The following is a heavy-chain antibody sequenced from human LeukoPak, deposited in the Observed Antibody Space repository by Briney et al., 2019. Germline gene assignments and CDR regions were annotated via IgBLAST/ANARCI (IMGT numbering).Heavy chain of an antibody. V-gene: IGHV1-8*01. CDR2: MNPNSGNT. CDR3: ERGGTSPTYYYYMDV. D-gene: IGHD2-2*01. J-gene: IGHJ6*03. CDR1: GYTFTSYD. Sequence: ASVKVSCKASGYTFTSYDINWVREATGQGLEWMGWMNPNSGNTGYAQKFQGRVTMTRNTSISTAYMELSSLRSEDTAVYYCERGGTSPTYYYYMDVWGKGTTVTVSS.